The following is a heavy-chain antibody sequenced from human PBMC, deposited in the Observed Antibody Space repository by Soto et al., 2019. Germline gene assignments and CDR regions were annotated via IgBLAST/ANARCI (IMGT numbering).Heavy chain of an antibody. D-gene: IGHD2-15*01. CDR1: GGTFSSYT. CDR2: IIPFLGIE. Sequence: QVQLVQSGAEVKKPGSSVKVSCKASGGTFSSYTISWVRQAPGQGLEWMGRIIPFLGIENYAQKFQGRVTITAEQATSTAYMELSSLRSDDTAVYYCARPPGRAVVVVAAIGPFDPWGQGTLVTVSS. J-gene: IGHJ5*02. V-gene: IGHV1-69*02. CDR3: ARPPGRAVVVVAAIGPFDP.